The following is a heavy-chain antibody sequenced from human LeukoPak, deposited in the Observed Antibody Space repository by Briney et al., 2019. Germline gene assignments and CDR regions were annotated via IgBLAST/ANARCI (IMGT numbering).Heavy chain of an antibody. CDR1: GYTFTGYS. D-gene: IGHD1-1*01. J-gene: IGHJ4*02. Sequence: ASVRVSCTASGYTFTGYSMHWVRQAPGQGLEWMGWINPNSGGTNYAQKFQGRFTMTRDTSISTAYMELSRLRSDDTAVYYCVRWLERFDYWGQGTLVTVSS. V-gene: IGHV1-2*02. CDR2: INPNSGGT. CDR3: VRWLERFDY.